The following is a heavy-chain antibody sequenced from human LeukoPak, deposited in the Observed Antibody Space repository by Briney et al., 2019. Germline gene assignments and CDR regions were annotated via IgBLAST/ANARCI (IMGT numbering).Heavy chain of an antibody. Sequence: PGGSLRLSCAASGFTFSTYWMSWVRQAPGRGLEWVANINRDGSEKYYGDSVKGRFTTSRDNAENSLFLQMNSLRADDTAVYYCAKWGPYCNSNYCPALDYWGQGALVTVSS. D-gene: IGHD2/OR15-2a*01. J-gene: IGHJ4*02. V-gene: IGHV3-7*01. CDR3: AKWGPYCNSNYCPALDY. CDR2: INRDGSEK. CDR1: GFTFSTYW.